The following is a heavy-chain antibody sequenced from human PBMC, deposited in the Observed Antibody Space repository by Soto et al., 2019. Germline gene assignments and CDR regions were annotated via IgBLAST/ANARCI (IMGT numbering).Heavy chain of an antibody. Sequence: XSVKVACKASGYPLTSYAMHWVRQAPGQRLEWMGWINAGNGNTKYSQKFRGRVTITRDTSASTAYMELSSLRSEDTAVYYCAREPAYDSSGYYYLPRYYYGMDVWAQGTTVTVSS. V-gene: IGHV1-3*01. J-gene: IGHJ6*02. D-gene: IGHD3-22*01. CDR1: GYPLTSYA. CDR3: AREPAYDSSGYYYLPRYYYGMDV. CDR2: INAGNGNT.